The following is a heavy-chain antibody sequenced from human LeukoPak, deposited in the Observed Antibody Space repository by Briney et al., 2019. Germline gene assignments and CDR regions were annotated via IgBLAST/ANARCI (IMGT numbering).Heavy chain of an antibody. D-gene: IGHD3-10*01. CDR1: GGSMTSSSYY. CDR2: IYYSGST. CDR3: ARQNAEFGDVY. V-gene: IGHV4-39*07. Sequence: SETLSLTCTVSGGSMTSSSYYWGWIRQPPGKGLEWIGSIYYSGSTYYDPSLKSRVTISVDTSKNQFSLKLSSVTAADTAVYYCARQNAEFGDVYWGQGTLVTVSS. J-gene: IGHJ4*02.